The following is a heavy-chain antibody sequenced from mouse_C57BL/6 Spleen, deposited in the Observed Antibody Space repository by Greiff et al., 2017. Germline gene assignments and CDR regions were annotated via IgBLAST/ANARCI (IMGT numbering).Heavy chain of an antibody. CDR2: ISSGRSTI. CDR1: GFTFSDYG. J-gene: IGHJ4*01. Sequence: VQLKESGGGLVKPGGSLKLSCAASGFTFSDYGMHWVRQAPEKGLEWVAYISSGRSTIYYADTVKGRFTISRDNAKNTLFLQMTSLRSEDTAMYYCARPHDYYAMDYWGQGTSVTVSS. CDR3: ARPHDYYAMDY. V-gene: IGHV5-17*01.